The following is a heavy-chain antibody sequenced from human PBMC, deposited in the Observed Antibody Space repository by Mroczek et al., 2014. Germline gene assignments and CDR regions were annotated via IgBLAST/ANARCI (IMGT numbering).Heavy chain of an antibody. V-gene: IGHV2-26*01. D-gene: IGHD4-11*01. CDR2: FSNDEK. CDR3: ARIELGYSNSNYTRYYYYYGMDV. J-gene: IGHJ6*02. Sequence: VTLKESGPVLVKPTETLTLTCTVSGFSLSNARMGVSWIRQPPGKALEWLAHFSNDEKSYSTSLKSRLTISKDTSKSQVVLTMTNMDPVDTATYYCARIELGYSNSNYTRYYYYYGMDVWGQGTTVTVSS. CDR1: GFSLSNARMG.